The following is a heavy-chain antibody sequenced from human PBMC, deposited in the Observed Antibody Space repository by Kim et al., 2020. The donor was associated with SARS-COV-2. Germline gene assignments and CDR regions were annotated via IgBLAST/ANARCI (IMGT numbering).Heavy chain of an antibody. CDR3: ARHLQPYCSGSTCFVNYFDY. Sequence: SETLSLTCTVSYGSISSESYYWGWIRQSPGKGLEWIGSSYYSGTTYYNPSLKSRITLSEDTSTNQFSLKLSSVTAADTAVYYCARHLQPYCSGSTCFVNYFDYWGQGILVTVSS. V-gene: IGHV4-39*01. CDR1: YGSISSESYY. D-gene: IGHD2-15*01. CDR2: SYYSGTT. J-gene: IGHJ4*02.